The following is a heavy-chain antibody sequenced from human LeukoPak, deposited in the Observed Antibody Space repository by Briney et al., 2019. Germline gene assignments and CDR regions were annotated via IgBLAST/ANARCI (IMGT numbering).Heavy chain of an antibody. D-gene: IGHD5-12*01. V-gene: IGHV4-59*01. CDR2: IYYSGNT. Sequence: SETPSLTCTVSGDSISSYYWSWLRQSPGKGLEWIGFIYYSGNTNYNPSLKSRVAISVDTSKNQFSLKLTSVSAADTAVYYCARGSGYIGWFDPWGQGTLVTVSS. CDR3: ARGSGYIGWFDP. J-gene: IGHJ5*02. CDR1: GDSISSYY.